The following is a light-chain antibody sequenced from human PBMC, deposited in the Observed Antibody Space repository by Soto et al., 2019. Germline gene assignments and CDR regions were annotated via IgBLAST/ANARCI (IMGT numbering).Light chain of an antibody. CDR3: QKYNSAPLT. CDR1: QGITSY. Sequence: DIQMTHSPSSLSASVGDRVTITCRASQGITSYLAWYQQKPGKVPKLLIYAASTLKSGVPSRFSGSGSGTDFTLTISSLQPEDVATYYCQKYNSAPLTFGGGTKVEIK. V-gene: IGKV1-27*01. J-gene: IGKJ4*01. CDR2: AAS.